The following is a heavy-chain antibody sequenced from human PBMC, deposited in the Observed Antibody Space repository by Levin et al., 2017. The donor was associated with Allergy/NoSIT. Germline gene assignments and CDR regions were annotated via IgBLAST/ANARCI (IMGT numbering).Heavy chain of an antibody. J-gene: IGHJ4*02. D-gene: IGHD3-22*01. V-gene: IGHV3-21*01. CDR1: GFTFSTYT. CDR3: ARGNYYLISGYYYFDY. Sequence: GASVKVSCTASGFTFSTYTMNWVRQAPGKGLEWVSSISSTSTYIYYADSVKGRFTISRDNAENSLYLQMNSLRAEDTAVYYCARGNYYLISGYYYFDYWGQGTLVTVSS. CDR2: ISSTSTYI.